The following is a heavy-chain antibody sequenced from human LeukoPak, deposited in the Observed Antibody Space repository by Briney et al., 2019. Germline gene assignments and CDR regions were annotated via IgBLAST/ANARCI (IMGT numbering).Heavy chain of an antibody. J-gene: IGHJ6*03. V-gene: IGHV1-18*01. CDR3: ARVTGILLWFGELTPGGYYMDV. Sequence: ASVKVSCKASGYTFTSYDINWVRQATGQGLEWMGWISAYNGNTNYAQKLQGRVTMTTDTSTSTAYMELRSLRSDDTAVYYCARVTGILLWFGELTPGGYYMDVWGKGTTVTVSS. D-gene: IGHD3-10*01. CDR1: GYTFTSYD. CDR2: ISAYNGNT.